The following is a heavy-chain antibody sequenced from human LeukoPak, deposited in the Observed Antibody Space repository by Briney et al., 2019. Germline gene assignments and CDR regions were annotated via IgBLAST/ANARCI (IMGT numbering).Heavy chain of an antibody. D-gene: IGHD1-14*01. CDR2: IKKKADGGTT. CDR3: ATYFPITSRH. V-gene: IGHV3-15*01. CDR1: GITFINAR. Sequence: PGGSLRLSCAASGITFINARMSWVRQAPGKGLEWVGHIKKKADGGTTDYAAPVQGRFTISRDDSKNTLYLQMNSLKTEDAAVYYCATYFPITSRHWGQGALVTVSS. J-gene: IGHJ4*02.